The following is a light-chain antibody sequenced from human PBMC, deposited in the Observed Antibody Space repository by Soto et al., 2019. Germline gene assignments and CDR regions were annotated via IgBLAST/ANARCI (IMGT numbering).Light chain of an antibody. CDR3: QQYGASPWA. CDR2: NAF. V-gene: IGKV3D-20*01. Sequence: SALPQAPPTVPLAPGEIGTLSCGVSQPVASTYLAWYQQEPGLAPRLLLYNAFTRATGIPDRFSGSGSGTDFTLTISRLEPEDFAVYFCQQYGASPWAVSQGTKVDIK. CDR1: QPVASTY. J-gene: IGKJ1*01.